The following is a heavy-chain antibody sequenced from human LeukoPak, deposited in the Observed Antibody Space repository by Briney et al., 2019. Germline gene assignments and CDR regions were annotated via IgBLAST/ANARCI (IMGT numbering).Heavy chain of an antibody. CDR1: GFTVSSNY. CDR3: ARDHYSRNDH. D-gene: IGHD4-11*01. J-gene: IGHJ4*02. CDR2: IYIGGST. V-gene: IGHV3-53*01. Sequence: GGSLRLPCAASGFTVSSNYMSWVRQAPGKGLEWVSVIYIGGSTYYADSVKGRFTISRDNAKNSVFLQMNSLRDEDTAVYYCARDHYSRNDHWGQGTLVTVST.